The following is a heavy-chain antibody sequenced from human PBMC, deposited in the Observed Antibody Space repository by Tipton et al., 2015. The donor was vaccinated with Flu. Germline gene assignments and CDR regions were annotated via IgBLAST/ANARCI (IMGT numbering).Heavy chain of an antibody. V-gene: IGHV3-11*01. Sequence: GSLRLSCAASGFTFSDYYMTWIRQAPGKGLEWISYISNRGTIIFYADSVKGRFTISRDNAENSLYLQMNSLRAEDTAVYYCARQLGGGDCYWGQGTLVTVSS. D-gene: IGHD2-21*01. J-gene: IGHJ4*02. CDR3: ARQLGGGDCY. CDR1: GFTFSDYY. CDR2: ISNRGTII.